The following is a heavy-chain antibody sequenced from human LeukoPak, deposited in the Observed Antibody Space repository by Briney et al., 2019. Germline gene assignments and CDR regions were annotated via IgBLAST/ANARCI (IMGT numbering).Heavy chain of an antibody. J-gene: IGHJ1*01. CDR3: ASARRGYYYDSSGPHPYFQH. V-gene: IGHV4-34*01. CDR2: IHHSGST. D-gene: IGHD3-22*01. Sequence: SETLSLTCAVYGGSFSCYYWSWIRQPPGKGLEWIGEIHHSGSTNYNPALKSRVTISVDTSNNQFSLKLSSVTAADTAVYYCASARRGYYYDSSGPHPYFQHWGQGTLVTVSS. CDR1: GGSFSCYY.